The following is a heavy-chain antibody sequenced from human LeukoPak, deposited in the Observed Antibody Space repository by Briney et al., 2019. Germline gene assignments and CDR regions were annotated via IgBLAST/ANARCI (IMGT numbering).Heavy chain of an antibody. J-gene: IGHJ4*02. CDR1: GFTFSTYA. Sequence: GGSLRPSCAASGFTFSTYAMSWVRQAPGKGLEWVSTISGSGSNTYYADSVKGRFTISRDNSKNTLYLQMNNLTAEDTAVYHCAKAHTTSLLTAYYCFDYWGQGTLVTVSS. CDR3: AKAHTTSLLTAYYCFDY. V-gene: IGHV3-23*01. CDR2: ISGSGSNT. D-gene: IGHD3-9*01.